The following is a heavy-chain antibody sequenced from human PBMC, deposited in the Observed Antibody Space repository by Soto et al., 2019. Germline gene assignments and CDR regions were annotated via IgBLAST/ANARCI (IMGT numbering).Heavy chain of an antibody. CDR2: IIPNFGTA. J-gene: IGHJ6*02. V-gene: IGHV1-69*12. CDR1: GGTFSSYP. Sequence: QVQLVQSGAEVKKPGSSVKVSCKASGGTFSSYPIRWVRQAPGPVLEWMGGIIPNFGTANYAQKFQGRVTITAAESTSTAYMELSSLRSEDSAVYYCARHVPAAGYYYGMDVWGQGTTVTVSS. CDR3: ARHVPAAGYYYGMDV. D-gene: IGHD2-2*01.